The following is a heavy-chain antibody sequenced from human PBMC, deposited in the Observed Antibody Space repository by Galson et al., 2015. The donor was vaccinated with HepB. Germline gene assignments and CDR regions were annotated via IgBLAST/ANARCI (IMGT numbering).Heavy chain of an antibody. J-gene: IGHJ6*02. CDR2: TYYRAKWYN. Sequence: CAISGDSVSSNSAAWYWIRLSPSRGLEWLGRTYYRAKWYNDYAVSVRGRITINPDPSKNQFSLHLNFVTPEDTAVYYCARVAGTIYYYGMDVWGQGTTVTVPS. CDR1: GDSVSSNSAA. CDR3: ARVAGTIYYYGMDV. D-gene: IGHD2-15*01. V-gene: IGHV6-1*01.